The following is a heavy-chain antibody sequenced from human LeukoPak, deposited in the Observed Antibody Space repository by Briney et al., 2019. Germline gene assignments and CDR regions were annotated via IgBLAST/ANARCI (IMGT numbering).Heavy chain of an antibody. CDR2: IYYSGST. D-gene: IGHD3-22*01. V-gene: IGHV4-59*08. CDR1: GGSISSYY. CDR3: ARHLGSSGYPDY. J-gene: IGHJ4*02. Sequence: SETLSLTCTVSGGSISSYYWSWIRQPPGKGLEWIGYIYYSGSTNYNPSLKSRVTISVDTSKNQFSLKLSSVTAADTAVYYCARHLGSSGYPDYWGQGTLVTVSS.